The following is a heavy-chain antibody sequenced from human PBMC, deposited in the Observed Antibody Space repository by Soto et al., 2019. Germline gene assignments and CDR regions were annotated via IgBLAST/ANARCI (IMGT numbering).Heavy chain of an antibody. V-gene: IGHV3-15*07. CDR1: GFTFSNAW. J-gene: IGHJ6*02. CDR3: XXXXXXXXXXXXXYYGMDV. Sequence: EVQLVESGGGLVKPGGSLRLSCAASGFTFSNAWMNWVRQAPGKGLEWVGRIXSKTDGGTTDYAAPVKGRFTISRDDSKNTXXXXXXXXXXXXXXXXXXXXXXXXXXXXXXXYYGMDVWGQGTTVTVSS. CDR2: IXSKTDGGTT.